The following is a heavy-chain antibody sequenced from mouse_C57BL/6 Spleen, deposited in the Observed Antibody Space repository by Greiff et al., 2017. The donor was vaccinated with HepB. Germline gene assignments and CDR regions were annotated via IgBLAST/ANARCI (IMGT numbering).Heavy chain of an antibody. V-gene: IGHV5-4*01. CDR3: ARDSYDKGAMDY. CDR1: GFTFSSYA. J-gene: IGHJ4*01. CDR2: ISDGGSYT. Sequence: DVMLVESGGGLVKPGGSLKLSCAASGFTFSSYAMSWVRQTPEKRLEWVATISDGGSYTYYPDNVKGRFTISRDNAKNNLYLQMSHLKSEDTAMYYCARDSYDKGAMDYWGQGTSVTVSS. D-gene: IGHD2-12*01.